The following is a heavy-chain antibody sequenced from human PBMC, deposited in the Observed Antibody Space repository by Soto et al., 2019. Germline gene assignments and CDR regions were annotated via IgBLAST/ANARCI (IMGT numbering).Heavy chain of an antibody. D-gene: IGHD6-19*01. J-gene: IGHJ4*02. CDR3: ARSTDSSGWRFDY. CDR2: IYYSGST. V-gene: IGHV4-31*03. Sequence: SETLSLTCTVSSDSISSGNYYWSWIRQHPGKGLEWIGYIYYSGSTYYNPSLKSRLSISLDTSKKQFSLRLSSVTAADTAVYYCARSTDSSGWRFDYWGQGTQVT. CDR1: SDSISSGNYY.